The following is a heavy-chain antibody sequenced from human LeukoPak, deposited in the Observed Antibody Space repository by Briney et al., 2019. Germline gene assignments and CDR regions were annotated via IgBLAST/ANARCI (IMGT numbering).Heavy chain of an antibody. V-gene: IGHV1-2*02. CDR1: GYTFTGYY. CDR3: TRLNMATVTTSWFDL. CDR2: INPNSGGT. Sequence: EASVKVSCKASGYTFTGYYMHWVRQAPGQGLEWMGWINPNSGGTNYAQKFQGRVTMTRDTSISTAYMELSRLRSDDTVVYYCTRLNMATVTTSWFDLWGQKTLDSVSS. D-gene: IGHD4-17*01. J-gene: IGHJ5*02.